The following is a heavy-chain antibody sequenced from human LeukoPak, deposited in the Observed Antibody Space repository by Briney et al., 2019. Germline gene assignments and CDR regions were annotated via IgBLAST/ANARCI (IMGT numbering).Heavy chain of an antibody. V-gene: IGHV4-34*01. CDR2: INHSGST. Sequence: PSETLSLTCAVYGGSFSGYYWSWIRQPPGKGLEWIGEINHSGSTNYNPSLKSRVTISVDTSKNQFSLKLSSVTAADTAVYYCARYSNYDILTGTNPPDGAFDIWGQGTMVTVSS. CDR1: GGSFSGYY. J-gene: IGHJ3*02. CDR3: ARYSNYDILTGTNPPDGAFDI. D-gene: IGHD3-9*01.